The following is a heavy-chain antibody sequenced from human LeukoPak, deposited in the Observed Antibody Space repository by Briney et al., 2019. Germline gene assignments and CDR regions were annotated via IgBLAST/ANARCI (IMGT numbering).Heavy chain of an antibody. Sequence: SETLSLTCTVSGGSISNYYWSWIRQPPGKGLEWIGYIYYSGSTNYNPSLKSRVTISVDTSKNQFSLKLSSVTAADTAVYYCARVSDYSNFIDYWGQGTLVTVSS. D-gene: IGHD4-11*01. CDR2: IYYSGST. J-gene: IGHJ4*02. CDR3: ARVSDYSNFIDY. V-gene: IGHV4-59*01. CDR1: GGSISNYY.